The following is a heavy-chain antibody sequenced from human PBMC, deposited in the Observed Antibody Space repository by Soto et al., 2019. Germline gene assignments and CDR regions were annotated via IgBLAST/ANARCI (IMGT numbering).Heavy chain of an antibody. D-gene: IGHD3-9*01. V-gene: IGHV4-34*01. CDR3: ARAELYYDSLTCFRLDDFDI. CDR2: INHSGST. J-gene: IGHJ3*02. CDR1: GGSFSGYY. Sequence: QVQLQQWGAGLLKPSETLSLTCAVYGGSFSGYYWSWIRQPPGKGLEWIGEINHSGSTNYNPSLKSRVAISVDTSKNQFSLKLSSVTAADTAVYYCARAELYYDSLTCFRLDDFDIWGQGTMVTVSS.